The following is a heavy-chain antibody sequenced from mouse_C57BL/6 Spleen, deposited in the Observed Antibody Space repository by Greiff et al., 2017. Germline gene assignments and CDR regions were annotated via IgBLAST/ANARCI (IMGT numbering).Heavy chain of an antibody. Sequence: VQLQQPGAELVMPGASVKLSCKASGYTFTSYWMHWVKQRPGQGLEWIGEIDPSDSYTNYNQKFKGKSTLTVDKSSSTAYMQLSSLTSEDSAVYYCARLLQLGREYFDVWGTGTTVTVSS. D-gene: IGHD4-1*02. V-gene: IGHV1-69*01. J-gene: IGHJ1*03. CDR1: GYTFTSYW. CDR3: ARLLQLGREYFDV. CDR2: IDPSDSYT.